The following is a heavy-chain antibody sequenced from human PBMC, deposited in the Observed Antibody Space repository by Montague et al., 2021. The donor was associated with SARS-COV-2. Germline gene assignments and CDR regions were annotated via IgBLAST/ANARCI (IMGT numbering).Heavy chain of an antibody. CDR3: ARVVGPTSYYYYGMDV. V-gene: IGHV3-48*02. D-gene: IGHD1-26*01. J-gene: IGHJ6*02. Sequence: RLSCAASGFTFSSYNMNWVRQAPGKGLEWVSYISSSSSTIYYADSVKGRFTISRDNAKDSLYLQMNSLRDEDTAVFYCARVVGPTSYYYYGMDVWGQGTTVTVSS. CDR2: ISSSSSTI. CDR1: GFTFSSYN.